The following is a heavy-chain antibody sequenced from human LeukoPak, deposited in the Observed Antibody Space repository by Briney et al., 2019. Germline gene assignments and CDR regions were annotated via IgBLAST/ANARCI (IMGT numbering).Heavy chain of an antibody. CDR3: ARDFSLQLFDY. Sequence: GGSLRLSCAASGFTFSSYSMNWVRQAPGEGLEWVAVIWSEGSYKYYADSVKGRFTISRDDSKNTLYLQMNSLRAEDTAVYYCARDFSLQLFDYWGQGTLVTVFS. J-gene: IGHJ4*02. CDR2: IWSEGSYK. CDR1: GFTFSSYS. V-gene: IGHV3-33*08. D-gene: IGHD5-24*01.